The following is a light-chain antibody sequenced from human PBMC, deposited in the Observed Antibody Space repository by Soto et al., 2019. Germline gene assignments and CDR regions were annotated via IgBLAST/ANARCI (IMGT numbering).Light chain of an antibody. V-gene: IGLV2-23*02. J-gene: IGLJ1*01. Sequence: QSVLTQPASVSGSPGQSITISCTGTSSNIGSYNFVSWYQQHPGKAPKVIIYEVNQRPSGVSNRFSGSKSGNTASLTISGLQVEDEADYYCCSYAGSSTYVFGTGTKVTVL. CDR1: SSNIGSYNF. CDR2: EVN. CDR3: CSYAGSSTYV.